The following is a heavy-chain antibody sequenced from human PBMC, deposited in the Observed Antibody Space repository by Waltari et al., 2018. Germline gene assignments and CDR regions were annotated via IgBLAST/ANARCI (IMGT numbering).Heavy chain of an antibody. CDR1: GVTFSSYA. V-gene: IGHV1-69*01. J-gene: IGHJ4*02. CDR3: AFGEPRGYYFDY. D-gene: IGHD3-10*01. CDR2: IIPIFGTA. Sequence: QVQLVQSGAEVKKPGSSVKVSCKASGVTFSSYAITWVRQAPGQGLEWMGGIIPIFGTANYAQKFQGRVTITADESTSTAYMELSSLRSEDTAVYYGAFGEPRGYYFDYWGQGTLVTVSS.